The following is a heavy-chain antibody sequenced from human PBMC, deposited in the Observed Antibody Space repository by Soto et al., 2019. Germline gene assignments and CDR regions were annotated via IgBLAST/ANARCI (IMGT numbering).Heavy chain of an antibody. V-gene: IGHV1-69*08. J-gene: IGHJ6*03. CDR1: GGTFSSYT. Sequence: QVQLVQSGAEVKKPGSSVKVSCKASGGTFSSYTISWVRQAPGQGREWMGRIIPILGIANYAQKFQGRVTITADKSTSTAYMELSSLTSEDTAVYYWAREQPGASRKNYYYCYMDVWGKGTTVTVSS. CDR2: IIPILGIA. CDR3: AREQPGASRKNYYYCYMDV. D-gene: IGHD5-18*01.